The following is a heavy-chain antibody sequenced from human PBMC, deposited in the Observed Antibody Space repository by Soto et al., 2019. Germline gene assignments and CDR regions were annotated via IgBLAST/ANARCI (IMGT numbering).Heavy chain of an antibody. CDR1: GYTLTGLS. CDR3: ATHRSGRFLEWLPEGSLGY. V-gene: IGHV1-24*01. Sequence: ASVTVSCRVSGYTLTGLSMQWVRQAPGKGLEWMGGFDPEDGETIYAQKFQGRVTMTEDTATDTAYMELSSLRSEDTAVYYCATHRSGRFLEWLPEGSLGYWGQGDLVSV. J-gene: IGHJ4*02. D-gene: IGHD3-3*01. CDR2: FDPEDGET.